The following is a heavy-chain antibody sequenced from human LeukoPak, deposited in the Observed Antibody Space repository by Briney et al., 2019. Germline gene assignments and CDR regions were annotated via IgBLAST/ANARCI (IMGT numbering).Heavy chain of an antibody. CDR2: IYYSGST. CDR1: GGSISSSSYY. J-gene: IGHJ4*02. CDR3: ARGSIGGVGDYFDY. V-gene: IGHV4-39*01. Sequence: SETLSLTCTVSGGSISSSSYYWGWIRQPPGKGLEWIGSIYYSGSTYYNPSLKSRVAISVDTSKNQFSLKLSSVTAADTAVYYCARGSIGGVGDYFDYWGQGTLVTVSS. D-gene: IGHD3-16*01.